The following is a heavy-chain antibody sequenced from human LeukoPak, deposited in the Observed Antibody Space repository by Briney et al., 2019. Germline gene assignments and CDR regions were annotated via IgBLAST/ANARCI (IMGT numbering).Heavy chain of an antibody. J-gene: IGHJ3*02. CDR1: GYTLTELS. CDR2: FDPEDGET. CDR3: ATPQGDYGDYVYAFDI. V-gene: IGHV1-24*01. D-gene: IGHD4-17*01. Sequence: ASVKVSCKVSGYTLTELSMHWVRQAPGKGLEWMGGFDPEDGETIYAQKFQGRVTRTEDTATDTAYMEPTSPSSDATAVYYCATPQGDYGDYVYAFDIWGPGTMVTVSS.